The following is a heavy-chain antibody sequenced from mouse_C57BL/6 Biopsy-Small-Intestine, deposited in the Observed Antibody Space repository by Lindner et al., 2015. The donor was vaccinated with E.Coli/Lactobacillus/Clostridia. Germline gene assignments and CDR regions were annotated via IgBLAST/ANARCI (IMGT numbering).Heavy chain of an antibody. D-gene: IGHD2-5*01. CDR3: ARSYSNYYYAMDY. V-gene: IGHV1-82*01. CDR2: IYPGDSDT. CDR1: GYVFSQSW. Sequence: VQLQESGPELVKPGASVKISCKASGYVFSQSWMNWVKKRPGMGLEWIGWIYPGDSDTNYSGKFRGKATLTADKSSSTVYMQLSSLTSEDSAVYFCARSYSNYYYAMDYWGQGTSVTVSS. J-gene: IGHJ4*01.